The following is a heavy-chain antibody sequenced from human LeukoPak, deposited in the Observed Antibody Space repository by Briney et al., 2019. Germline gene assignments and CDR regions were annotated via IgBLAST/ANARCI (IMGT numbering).Heavy chain of an antibody. CDR3: ARGKTGASRFSPVGYFDY. D-gene: IGHD1-26*01. CDR2: IYYSGST. J-gene: IGHJ4*02. CDR1: GGSISSYY. V-gene: IGHV4-59*01. Sequence: PSETLSLTCTVSGGSISSYYWSWIRQPPGKGLEWIGYIYYSGSTNYNPSLKSRVTISVDTSKNQFSLKLSSVTAADTAVYYCARGKTGASRFSPVGYFDYWGQGTLVTVSS.